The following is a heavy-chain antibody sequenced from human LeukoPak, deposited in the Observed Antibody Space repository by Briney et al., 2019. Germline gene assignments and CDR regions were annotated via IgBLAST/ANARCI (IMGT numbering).Heavy chain of an antibody. J-gene: IGHJ6*04. CDR2: INSDGSTT. V-gene: IGHV3-74*01. D-gene: IGHD3-10*02. CDR1: GLTFSSYW. Sequence: GGSLRLSCAASGLTFSSYWMHWVRQGPGKGLAWVSRINSDGSTTSYADSVKGRFTISRDNAKNSLYLQMNSLRAEDTAVYYCAELGITMIGGVWGKGTTVTISS. CDR3: AELGITMIGGV.